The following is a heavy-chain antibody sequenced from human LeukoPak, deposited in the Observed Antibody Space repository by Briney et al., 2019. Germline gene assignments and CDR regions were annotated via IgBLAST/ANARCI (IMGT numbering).Heavy chain of an antibody. D-gene: IGHD3-10*01. CDR2: SNPNSGGT. V-gene: IGHV1-2*02. J-gene: IGHJ4*02. CDR1: GYTFTDYY. CDR3: ARVKGGFGELSSFDY. Sequence: ASVKVSCKSSGYTFTDYYMHWVRQAPGQGLEWMGWSNPNSGGTQYAQKFQGRVTMTRDTSIATAYMELSSLTFDDTAVYYCARVKGGFGELSSFDYWAREPWSPSPQ.